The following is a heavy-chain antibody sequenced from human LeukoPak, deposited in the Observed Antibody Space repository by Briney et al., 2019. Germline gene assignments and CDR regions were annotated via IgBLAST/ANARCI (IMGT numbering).Heavy chain of an antibody. CDR2: ISGSGGST. Sequence: GGSLRLSCAASGFTFSSDAMSWVRQAPGKGLEWVSAISGSGGSTYYADSVKGRFTISRDNSKNTLYLQMNSLRAEDTAVYSCAKDAPLTYYYGSGSSREYFDYWGQGTLVTVSS. CDR3: AKDAPLTYYYGSGSSREYFDY. V-gene: IGHV3-23*01. CDR1: GFTFSSDA. D-gene: IGHD3-10*01. J-gene: IGHJ4*02.